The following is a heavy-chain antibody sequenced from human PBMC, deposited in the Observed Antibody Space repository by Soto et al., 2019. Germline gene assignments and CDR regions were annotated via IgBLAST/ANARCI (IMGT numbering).Heavy chain of an antibody. J-gene: IGHJ4*02. D-gene: IGHD3-16*01. CDR3: ARGEGRAFDY. Sequence: QVQLQESGPGLVKPSQTLSLTCTVSGGSISSGGYYWSWIRQHPGKGLEYIAYIYYSGSTYYNPSVKSRITMSVDTSKNQFSLKLSSVTAADTAVYYCARGEGRAFDYWGQGTLVTVSS. CDR1: GGSISSGGYY. V-gene: IGHV4-31*03. CDR2: IYYSGST.